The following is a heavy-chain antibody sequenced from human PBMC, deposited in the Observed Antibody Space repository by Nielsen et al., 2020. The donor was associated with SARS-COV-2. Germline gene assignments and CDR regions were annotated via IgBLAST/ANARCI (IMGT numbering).Heavy chain of an antibody. Sequence: SETLSLTCAVYGGSFSGYYWSWIRQPPGKGLEWIGEINHSGSTNYNPSLKSRVTISVDTSKNQFSLKLSSVTAADTAVYYCARVADSSSWYKEESWFDPWGQGTLVTVSS. CDR2: INHSGST. J-gene: IGHJ5*02. CDR3: ARVADSSSWYKEESWFDP. D-gene: IGHD6-13*01. CDR1: GGSFSGYY. V-gene: IGHV4-34*01.